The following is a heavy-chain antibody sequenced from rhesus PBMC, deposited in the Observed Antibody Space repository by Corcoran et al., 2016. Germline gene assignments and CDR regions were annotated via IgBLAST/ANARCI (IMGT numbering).Heavy chain of an antibody. V-gene: IGHV4-169*02. Sequence: QLQLQESGTGLVKPSETLSVTCAVSGGSISSSYWSWIRQPPGKGLEWIGYMYGGGSRTIHNPSLERLGTRSVDTSKNQLSLKLSSVTAADTAVYYCASDRLYSSVWGQGVLVTVSS. CDR3: ASDRLYSSV. D-gene: IGHD5-12*01. CDR1: GGSISSSY. J-gene: IGHJ4*01. CDR2: MYGGGSRT.